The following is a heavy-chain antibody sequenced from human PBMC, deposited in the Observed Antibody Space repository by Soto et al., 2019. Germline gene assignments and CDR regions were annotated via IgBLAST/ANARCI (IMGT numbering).Heavy chain of an antibody. CDR3: GGFLEWYSSDAFDI. Sequence: QVQLQESGPGLVKPSQTLSLTCTVSGGSISSGDYYWSWIRQPPGKGLEWIGYIYYSGSTYYNPSLKSLVTIPEDTAKNHSSLKLSSVTAADTAVYYCGGFLEWYSSDAFDIWGQGTIVTVSP. CDR2: IYYSGST. D-gene: IGHD3-3*01. V-gene: IGHV4-30-4*01. CDR1: GGSISSGDYY. J-gene: IGHJ3*02.